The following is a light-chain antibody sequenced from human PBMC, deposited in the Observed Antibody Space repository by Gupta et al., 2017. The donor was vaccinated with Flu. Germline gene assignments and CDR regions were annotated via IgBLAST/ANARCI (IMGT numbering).Light chain of an antibody. V-gene: IGKV2-30*01. CDR3: MQGTGSPYA. J-gene: IGKJ2*01. Sequence: ISGRSSRSRVDNNGNSYLHWCQQRPGQSPRRLLYKVANRDAGVTDRFSGSGSHTDFTLNISRVEADDVWVYYCMQGTGSPYAFGQGTKLEI. CDR2: KVA. CDR1: RSRVDNNGNSY.